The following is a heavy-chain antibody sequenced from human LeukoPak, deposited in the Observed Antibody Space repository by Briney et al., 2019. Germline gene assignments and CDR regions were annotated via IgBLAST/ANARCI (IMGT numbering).Heavy chain of an antibody. D-gene: IGHD6-19*01. V-gene: IGHV4-39*01. CDR3: ARQDLAVSGVDY. CDR2: IYYSGTT. CDR1: GGSISSGSYY. Sequence: PSETLSLTCTVSGGSISSGSYYWGWIRQPPGKGLGWVGSIYYSGTTYYSPSLKSRVTISLDTSKNQFSLKLNSVTAADTAVYYCARQDLAVSGVDYWGQGTLVTVSS. J-gene: IGHJ4*02.